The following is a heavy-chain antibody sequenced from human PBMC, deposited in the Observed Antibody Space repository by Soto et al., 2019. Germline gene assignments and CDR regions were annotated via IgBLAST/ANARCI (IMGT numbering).Heavy chain of an antibody. Sequence: SETLSLTCTVSYGSISVSNVFCCLVRQPPGKGLEWIGNIDYSGTAYFNPSLGTRVTFPVDTSKNQFSLTLYSVTAADTAVYYCARTTGRHLDFWGQGILVTVSS. CDR1: YGSISVSNVF. J-gene: IGHJ4*02. CDR2: IDYSGTA. CDR3: ARTTGRHLDF. D-gene: IGHD4-4*01. V-gene: IGHV4-39*01.